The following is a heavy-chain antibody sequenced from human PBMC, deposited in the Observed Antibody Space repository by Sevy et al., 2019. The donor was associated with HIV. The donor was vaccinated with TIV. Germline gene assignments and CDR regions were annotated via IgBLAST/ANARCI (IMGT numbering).Heavy chain of an antibody. CDR1: GFTFSDYV. V-gene: IGHV3-30*04. J-gene: IGHJ4*02. D-gene: IGHD3-9*01. CDR3: ARDADWSLNY. Sequence: GGPLRLSCAASGFTFSDYVMHWVRQAPGKGLEWLAHISHDTTVKYYADSLKGRFTISRDNSKNTLYLQMNSLRHEDTAVYHCARDADWSLNYWGQGTLVTVSS. CDR2: ISHDTTVK.